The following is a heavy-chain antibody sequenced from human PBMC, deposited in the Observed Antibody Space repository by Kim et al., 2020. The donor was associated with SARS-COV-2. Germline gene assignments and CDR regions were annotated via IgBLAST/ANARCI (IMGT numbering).Heavy chain of an antibody. Sequence: SETLSLTCTVSGGSISSSSYYWGWIRQPPGKGLEWIGSIYYSGSTYYNPSLKSRVTISVDTSKNQFSLKLSSVTAADTAVYYCVSQQPNTIFGVVTLGGGVDPWGQGTLVTVSS. J-gene: IGHJ5*02. D-gene: IGHD3-3*01. CDR3: VSQQPNTIFGVVTLGGGVDP. CDR1: GGSISSSSYY. CDR2: IYYSGST. V-gene: IGHV4-39*01.